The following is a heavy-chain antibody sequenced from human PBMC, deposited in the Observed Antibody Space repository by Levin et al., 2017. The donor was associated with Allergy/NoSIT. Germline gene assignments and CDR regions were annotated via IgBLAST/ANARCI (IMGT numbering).Heavy chain of an antibody. CDR3: ARVLRITMVRGVIGWFDP. V-gene: IGHV5-51*01. D-gene: IGHD3-10*01. CDR2: IYPGDSDT. Sequence: GESLKISCKGSGYSFTSYWIGWVRQMPGKGLEWMGIIYPGDSDTRYSPSFQGQVTISADKSISTAYLQWSSLKASDTAMYYCARVLRITMVRGVIGWFDPWGQGTLVTVSS. CDR1: GYSFTSYW. J-gene: IGHJ5*02.